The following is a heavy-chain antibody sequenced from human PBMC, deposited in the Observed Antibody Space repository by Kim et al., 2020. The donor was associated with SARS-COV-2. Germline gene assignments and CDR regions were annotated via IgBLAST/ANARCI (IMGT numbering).Heavy chain of an antibody. V-gene: IGHV4-4*02. CDR2: IYHSGST. CDR1: GGSISSSNW. D-gene: IGHD4-17*01. J-gene: IGHJ5*02. CDR3: ATEANDYGGNSAVPSSYNWFDP. Sequence: SETLSLTCAVSGGSISSSNWWSWVRQPPGKGLEWIGEIYHSGSTNYNPSLKSRVTISVDKSKNQFSLKLSSVTAADTAVYYCATEANDYGGNSAVPSSYNWFDPWGQGTLVTVSS.